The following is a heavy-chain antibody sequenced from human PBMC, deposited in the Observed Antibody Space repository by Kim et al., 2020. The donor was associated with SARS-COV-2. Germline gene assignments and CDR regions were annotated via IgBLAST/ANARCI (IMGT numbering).Heavy chain of an antibody. V-gene: IGHV3-9*01. CDR1: GFTFRDYA. CDR2: ISWNSGSI. Sequence: GGSLRLSCAASGFTFRDYAMHWVRQGPGKGLEWVSGISWNSGSIGYADSVKGRFTISRDNAKNSLYLQMISLRAEDTAFYYCAKDGGVDQLLYTVGNTADCDYWGQGTLATLSS. D-gene: IGHD2-2*02. J-gene: IGHJ4*02. CDR3: AKDGGVDQLLYTVGNTADCDY.